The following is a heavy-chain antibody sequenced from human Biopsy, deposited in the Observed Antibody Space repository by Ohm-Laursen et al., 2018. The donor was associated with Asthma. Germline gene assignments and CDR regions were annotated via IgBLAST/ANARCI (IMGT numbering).Heavy chain of an antibody. CDR1: GSTFTSYW. D-gene: IGHD4-11*01. Sequence: GESLKISCKASGSTFTSYWIAWVRQMPGKGLEWVGIIYPGDSDTRYSPSFQGQVTILADKSITTAYLQWSSLKASDTAMYYCARHYSPTTVTTLNDYWGQGTLVTVSS. CDR3: ARHYSPTTVTTLNDY. J-gene: IGHJ4*02. V-gene: IGHV5-51*01. CDR2: IYPGDSDT.